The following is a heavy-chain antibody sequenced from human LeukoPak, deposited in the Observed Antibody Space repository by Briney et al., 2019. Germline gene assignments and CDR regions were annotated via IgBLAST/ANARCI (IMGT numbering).Heavy chain of an antibody. V-gene: IGHV1-69*04. CDR1: GGTFSSYA. CDR2: IIPILGIA. CDR3: ARERLSDFDLLKANWFDP. Sequence: ASVKVSCKASGGTFSSYAISWVRQAPGQGLEWMGRIIPILGIANYAQKFQGRVTITADKSTSTAYMELSSLRSEDTAVYYCARERLSDFDLLKANWFDPWGQGTLVTVSS. J-gene: IGHJ5*02. D-gene: IGHD3-9*01.